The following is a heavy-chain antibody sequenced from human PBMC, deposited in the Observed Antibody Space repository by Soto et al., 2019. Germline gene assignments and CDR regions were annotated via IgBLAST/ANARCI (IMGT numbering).Heavy chain of an antibody. Sequence: GGSLRLSCAASGSTFSNYAMHWVRQAPGKGLEWVALTSYDGNNEYYTDSVKGRFTISRDNSKNTLFLQMNSPRPEDTAVYYCAKDKGVFNWATSDFDYWGQGALVTVSS. V-gene: IGHV3-30*18. CDR3: AKDKGVFNWATSDFDY. CDR1: GSTFSNYA. D-gene: IGHD1-1*01. J-gene: IGHJ4*02. CDR2: TSYDGNNE.